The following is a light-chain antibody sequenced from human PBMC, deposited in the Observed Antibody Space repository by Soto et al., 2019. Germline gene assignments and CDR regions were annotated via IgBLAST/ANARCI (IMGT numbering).Light chain of an antibody. CDR2: GSS. J-gene: IGKJ1*01. V-gene: IGKV3-20*01. CDR1: QSVSGSY. CDR3: QQYGSSAWT. Sequence: EIVLTQSPGTLSLSPGERATLSCRASQSVSGSYLAWYQQKPGQAPRLLIYGSSSRATGIPDRFSGSGSGTDFTLTISRLEPEDFALYYCQQYGSSAWTFGQWTKVEIK.